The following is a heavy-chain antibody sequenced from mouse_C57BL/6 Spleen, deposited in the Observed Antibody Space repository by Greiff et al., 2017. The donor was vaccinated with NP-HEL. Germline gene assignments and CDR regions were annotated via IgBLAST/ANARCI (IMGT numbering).Heavy chain of an antibody. J-gene: IGHJ3*01. CDR1: GYTFTSYW. Sequence: EVQLQQSGTVLARPGASVKMSCKTSGYTFTSYWMHWVKQRPGQGLEWIGAIYPGNSDTSYNQKFKGKAKLTAVTSASTAYMELSSLTNEDSAVYYCTRSPYDRDGAWFAYWGQGTLVTVSA. CDR3: TRSPYDRDGAWFAY. D-gene: IGHD2-3*01. V-gene: IGHV1-5*01. CDR2: IYPGNSDT.